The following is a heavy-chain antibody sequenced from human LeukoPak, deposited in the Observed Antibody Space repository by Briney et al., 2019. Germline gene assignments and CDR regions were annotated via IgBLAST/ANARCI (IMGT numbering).Heavy chain of an antibody. J-gene: IGHJ4*02. V-gene: IGHV3-7*01. CDR1: GFTFSSYW. CDR3: ARDYYDILTGYSPLDY. Sequence: GGSLRLSCAASGFTFSSYWMSWVRQAPGKGLEWVANIKQDGSEKYYVDSVKGRFTISRDNAKNSLYLQMNSLRAEDTAVYYCARDYYDILTGYSPLDYWGQGTLVTVSS. CDR2: IKQDGSEK. D-gene: IGHD3-9*01.